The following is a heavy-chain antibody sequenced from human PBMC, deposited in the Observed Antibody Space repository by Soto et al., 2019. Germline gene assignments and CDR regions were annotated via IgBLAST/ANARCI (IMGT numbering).Heavy chain of an antibody. J-gene: IGHJ3*02. CDR3: ATHHGSGSYGAFDI. CDR2: VSYDGSNK. D-gene: IGHD3-10*01. Sequence: QVQLVESGGGVVQPGRSLRLSCAASGFTFSSYGMHWVRXXPXXXXXWGAVVSYDGSNKYYADSLKGRFTISRDNSNNXLYLQMNXXXXXXXXVYYCATHHGSGSYGAFDIWGQGTMVTVSS. CDR1: GFTFSSYG. V-gene: IGHV3-30*03.